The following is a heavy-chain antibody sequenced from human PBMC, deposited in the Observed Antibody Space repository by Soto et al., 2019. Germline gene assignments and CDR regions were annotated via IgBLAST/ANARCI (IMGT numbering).Heavy chain of an antibody. D-gene: IGHD3-22*01. Sequence: SVKVSCKASGGTFSSYAISWVRQAPGQGLEWMGGIIPIFGTANYAQKFQGRVTITADESTSTAYMELSSLRSEDAAVYYCASVTYYYDSSGYYYPDRYYYYGMDVWGQGTTVTVSS. CDR2: IIPIFGTA. J-gene: IGHJ6*02. CDR1: GGTFSSYA. CDR3: ASVTYYYDSSGYYYPDRYYYYGMDV. V-gene: IGHV1-69*13.